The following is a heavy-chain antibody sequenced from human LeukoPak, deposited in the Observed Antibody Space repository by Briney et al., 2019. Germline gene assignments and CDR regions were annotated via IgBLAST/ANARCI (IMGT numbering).Heavy chain of an antibody. J-gene: IGHJ4*02. CDR3: ARGFTYYYDSSGYYRGEYFDY. CDR1: GYTFTSYG. D-gene: IGHD3-22*01. V-gene: IGHV1-18*01. Sequence: ASVKVSCKASGYTFTSYGISWVRQAPGQGLEWMGWISAYNGNTNYAQKLQGRVTMTTDTSTSTAYMELRSLRSDDTAVYYCARGFTYYYDSSGYYRGEYFDYWGQGTLVTVSS. CDR2: ISAYNGNT.